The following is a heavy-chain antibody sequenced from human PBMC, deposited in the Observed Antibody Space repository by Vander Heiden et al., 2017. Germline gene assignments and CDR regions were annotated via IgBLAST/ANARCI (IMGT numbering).Heavy chain of an antibody. D-gene: IGHD3-10*01. CDR3: ARAGFGDLY. CDR1: GFTFNTYW. CDR2: IKEDGREK. V-gene: IGHV3-7*01. J-gene: IGHJ4*02. Sequence: EVQLVESGGGLVQPGGSLRLSCAASGFTFNTYWMNWVRQAPGKGLEWVANIKEDGREKNDVGSVKGRFTISRDKARNSLYIKMNSLRVEDTAVDDCARAGFGDLYWGQGTLVTVYS.